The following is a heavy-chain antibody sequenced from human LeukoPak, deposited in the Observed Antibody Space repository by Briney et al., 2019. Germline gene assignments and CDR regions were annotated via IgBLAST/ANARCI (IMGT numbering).Heavy chain of an antibody. CDR2: TYSGGRT. Sequence: GGSLRLSCAASGFTVSSNYMSWVRQAPGKGLEWVSVTYSGGRTYYAYSVKGRFTISRDNSKNTLYLQMNSLRAEDTAVYYCARCSGWNFYYYYYGMDVWGQGTTVTVSS. CDR3: ARCSGWNFYYYYYGMDV. CDR1: GFTVSSNY. V-gene: IGHV3-66*01. J-gene: IGHJ6*02. D-gene: IGHD6-19*01.